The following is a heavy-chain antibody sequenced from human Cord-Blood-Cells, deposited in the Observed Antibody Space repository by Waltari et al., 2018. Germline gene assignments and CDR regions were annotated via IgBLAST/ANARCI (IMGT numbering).Heavy chain of an antibody. D-gene: IGHD6-13*01. J-gene: IGHJ4*02. CDR3: ARSSIAAERTFDY. Sequence: EVQLSESGGGLVQPGGSLRLACAACGFTFSSSAMSWVRQAQGKGLEWVSAISGSGGSTYYADSVKGRFTISRDNSKNTLYLQMNSLRAEDTTVYYCARSSIAAERTFDYWGQGTLVTVSS. CDR2: ISGSGGST. V-gene: IGHV3-23*01. CDR1: GFTFSSSA.